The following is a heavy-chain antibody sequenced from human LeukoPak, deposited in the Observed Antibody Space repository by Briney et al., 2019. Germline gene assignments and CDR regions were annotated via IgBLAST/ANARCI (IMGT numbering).Heavy chain of an antibody. D-gene: IGHD3-10*01. Sequence: SETLSLTCTVSGGSISSYYWSWIRQPPGKGLEWIGYIYYSGSANYNPSLKSRVTISVDTSKNQFSLKLSSVTAADTAVYYCARGLYGSGSSIFDYWGQGTLVTVSS. J-gene: IGHJ4*02. V-gene: IGHV4-59*01. CDR1: GGSISSYY. CDR2: IYYSGSA. CDR3: ARGLYGSGSSIFDY.